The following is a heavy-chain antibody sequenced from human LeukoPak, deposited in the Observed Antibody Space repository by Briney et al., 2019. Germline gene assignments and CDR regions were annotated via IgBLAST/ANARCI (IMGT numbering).Heavy chain of an antibody. CDR2: ISSSSSYI. Sequence: PGGSLRLSCAASGFTFSSYSMNWVRQAPGKGLEWVSSISSSSSYIYYADSVKGRFTISRDTSKSTLYLQMNSLRPEDTAVYYCAKDLSGTYHFDYWGQGTLVTVSS. V-gene: IGHV3-21*01. D-gene: IGHD1-26*01. CDR3: AKDLSGTYHFDY. CDR1: GFTFSSYS. J-gene: IGHJ4*02.